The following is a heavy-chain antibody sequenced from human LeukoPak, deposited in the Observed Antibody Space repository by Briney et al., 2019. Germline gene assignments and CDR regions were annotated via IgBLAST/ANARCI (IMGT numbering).Heavy chain of an antibody. CDR3: TRGSSGRRDN. Sequence: GASVKVSCKASGYTFTSCDINWVRQATGQGLEWMGWMNTNSGNTGYGQSFQGRITMTRDISIGTAYMELSNLTSEDTAIYHCTRGSSGRRDNWGQGTLVTVSA. J-gene: IGHJ4*02. D-gene: IGHD6-19*01. V-gene: IGHV1-8*01. CDR1: GYTFTSCD. CDR2: MNTNSGNT.